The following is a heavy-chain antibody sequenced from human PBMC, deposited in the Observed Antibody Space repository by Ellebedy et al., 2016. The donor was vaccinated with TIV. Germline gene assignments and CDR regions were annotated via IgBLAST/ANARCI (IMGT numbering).Heavy chain of an antibody. D-gene: IGHD3-10*01. V-gene: IGHV3-23*01. CDR3: AKDLAHPGNWFDP. CDR2: ISASGGAT. Sequence: GGSLRLSXEASVFTFSSYTMIWVRQAPGKGLEWVSSISASGGATYYADSLRGRFIISRDNSMNTLYLEMNSLRPEDTAVYFCAKDLAHPGNWFDPWGQGTLVTVSS. CDR1: VFTFSSYT. J-gene: IGHJ5*02.